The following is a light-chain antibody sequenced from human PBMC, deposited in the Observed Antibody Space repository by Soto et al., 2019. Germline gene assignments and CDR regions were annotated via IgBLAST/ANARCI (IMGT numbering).Light chain of an antibody. J-gene: IGLJ2*01. CDR1: SSDVGGYNY. V-gene: IGLV2-14*01. CDR2: NVS. Sequence: QSALTQPASVSGSPGQSITISCTGTSSDVGGYNYVSWYQQHPGQAPKLIIYNVSDRPSGVSNRFSGSKSGNTASLTISGLRAEDEADYYCSSYAITTTVLFGGGTKLTVL. CDR3: SSYAITTTVL.